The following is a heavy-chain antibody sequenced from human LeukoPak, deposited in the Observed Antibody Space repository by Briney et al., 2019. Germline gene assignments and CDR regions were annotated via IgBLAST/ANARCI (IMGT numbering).Heavy chain of an antibody. V-gene: IGHV3-48*03. D-gene: IGHD3-22*01. CDR2: ISSSGSTI. J-gene: IGHJ4*02. CDR1: GFTFSSYE. Sequence: GGSLRLSCAASGFTFSSYEMNWVRQAPGKGLEWVSYISSSGSTIYYADSVKGRFTISRDNAKNTLYLQMNSLVAEDTAVYYCARGYIDNLGYSPRSSFDSWGQGSLVTVSS. CDR3: ARGYIDNLGYSPRSSFDS.